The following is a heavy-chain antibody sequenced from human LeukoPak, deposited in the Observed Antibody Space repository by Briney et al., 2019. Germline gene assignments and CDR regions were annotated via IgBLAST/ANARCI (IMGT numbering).Heavy chain of an antibody. CDR1: GGSITSGYY. Sequence: SQTLSLTCTVSGGSITSGYYWGWIRQYPGKGLEWIGYIFYSGTTYYNPSLKSRVTISIDTSKKQFSLKLNSVTAADTALYYCVRGAGGGNSNYYYHGMDVWGQGTTVTVSS. CDR2: IFYSGTT. J-gene: IGHJ6*02. V-gene: IGHV4-31*03. CDR3: VRGAGGGNSNYYYHGMDV. D-gene: IGHD2-21*01.